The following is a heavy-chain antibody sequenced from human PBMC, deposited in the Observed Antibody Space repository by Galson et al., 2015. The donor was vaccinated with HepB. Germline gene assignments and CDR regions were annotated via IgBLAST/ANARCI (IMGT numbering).Heavy chain of an antibody. V-gene: IGHV3-11*01. CDR1: GFTFSDYY. CDR2: IGPSGNTV. J-gene: IGHJ3*02. D-gene: IGHD5-12*01. Sequence: SLRLSCAVSGFTFSDYYMNWIRQAPGKGLEWISYIGPSGNTVYYADSVKGRFTISRDNAKNSLYLQMNSLRAEDTAMYYCAREYIGYDDGLDIWGPGTMVTVSS. CDR3: AREYIGYDDGLDI.